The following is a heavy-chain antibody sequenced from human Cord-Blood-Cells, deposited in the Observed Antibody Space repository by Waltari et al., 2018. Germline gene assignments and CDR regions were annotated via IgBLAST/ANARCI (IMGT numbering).Heavy chain of an antibody. D-gene: IGHD4-17*01. Sequence: QVQMVQSGAEVKKPWASVKVSCKVSGYTLTALSLPRGRQAPGKGLEWMGGFDPEEGETIYAQKFQGRVTMTEDTSTDTAYMELSSLRSEDTAVYYCATHDYGDYFDYWGQGTLVTVSS. CDR2: FDPEEGET. V-gene: IGHV1-24*01. CDR1: GYTLTALS. CDR3: ATHDYGDYFDY. J-gene: IGHJ4*02.